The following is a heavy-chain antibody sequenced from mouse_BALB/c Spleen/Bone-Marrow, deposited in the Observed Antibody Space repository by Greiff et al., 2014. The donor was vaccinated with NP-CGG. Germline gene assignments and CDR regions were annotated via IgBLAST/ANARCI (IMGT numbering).Heavy chain of an antibody. CDR1: GFSLTSYG. D-gene: IGHD2-1*01. CDR3: ARNGNFFAMDS. J-gene: IGHJ4*01. CDR2: IWSDGST. Sequence: VMLVESGPGLVAPSQSLSITCTISGFSLTSYGVHWVRQPPGKGLEWLVVIWSDGSTAYNSALKSRLSITKDNSKSQVFLKMNSLQTDDTAMYYCARNGNFFAMDSWGQGTSVTVSS. V-gene: IGHV2-6-1*01.